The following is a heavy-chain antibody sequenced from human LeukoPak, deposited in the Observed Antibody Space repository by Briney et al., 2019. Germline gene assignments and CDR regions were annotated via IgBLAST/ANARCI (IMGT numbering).Heavy chain of an antibody. Sequence: PGGSLRLSCAASGFNFNSYAVHWVRQAPGKGLEWVAFILYDGSKTYHADSVKGRFTISRDTSKTTLYLQMNSLRAEDTAVYYCATELRILSWGVDAFDIWGQGTMFTVCS. CDR3: ATELRILSWGVDAFDI. CDR2: ILYDGSKT. V-gene: IGHV3-30*04. CDR1: GFNFNSYA. D-gene: IGHD3-10*01. J-gene: IGHJ3*02.